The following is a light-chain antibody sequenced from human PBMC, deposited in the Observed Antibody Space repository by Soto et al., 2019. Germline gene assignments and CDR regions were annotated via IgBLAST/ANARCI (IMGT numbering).Light chain of an antibody. CDR3: QQGSSDVLS. Sequence: IQMTQSPSSLSASVGDRVTITCRASQSITTHLNWYQLKPGKAPKLLIYAASSLQSGVPSRFSGSGSGTDFTITISSLQPEDFATYYCQQGSSDVLSFGGGTEVENK. CDR1: QSITTH. CDR2: AAS. J-gene: IGKJ4*01. V-gene: IGKV1-39*01.